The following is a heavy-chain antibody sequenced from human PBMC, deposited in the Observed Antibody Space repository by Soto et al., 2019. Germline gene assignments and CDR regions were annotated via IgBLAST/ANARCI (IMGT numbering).Heavy chain of an antibody. J-gene: IGHJ3*02. CDR3: ASWNRSYSQRGAFDI. CDR1: GASISSYY. Sequence: PXETLSLTGPVSGASISSYYWSWIRQPSGKGLEWIGRIYTSGSTNYNPSLKSRVTMSVDTSKNQFSLKLSSVTAADTAVYYCASWNRSYSQRGAFDIWGQGTMVTV. D-gene: IGHD1-26*01. CDR2: IYTSGST. V-gene: IGHV4-4*07.